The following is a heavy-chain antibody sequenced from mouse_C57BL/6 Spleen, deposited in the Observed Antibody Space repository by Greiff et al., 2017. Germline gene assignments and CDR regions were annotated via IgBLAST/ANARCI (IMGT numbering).Heavy chain of an antibody. J-gene: IGHJ2*01. CDR1: GYAFSSSW. CDR2: IYPGDGDT. D-gene: IGHD3-2*02. V-gene: IGHV1-82*01. CDR3: ERRDSAGRDY. Sequence: QVQLQQSGPELVKPGASVKISCKASGYAFSSSWLNWVKQRPGTGLEWIGRIYPGDGDTNYNGKFKGKATLTADKSSSTAYMQLSSLTSEDSAVYFCERRDSAGRDYWGQGTTLTVSS.